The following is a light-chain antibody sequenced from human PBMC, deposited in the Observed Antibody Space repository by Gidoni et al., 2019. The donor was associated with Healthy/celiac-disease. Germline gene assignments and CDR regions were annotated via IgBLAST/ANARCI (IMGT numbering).Light chain of an antibody. CDR2: AAS. CDR1: QSISSY. J-gene: IGKJ1*01. Sequence: IQMTQSPSSLSASVGDRVTITCRASQSISSYLNWYQQKPGKAPKLLIYAASSLQSGVPSRFSGSGSGTDFTLTIRSLQPEDCATYYCQQSYSTLVTFGQXTKVEIK. CDR3: QQSYSTLVT. V-gene: IGKV1-39*01.